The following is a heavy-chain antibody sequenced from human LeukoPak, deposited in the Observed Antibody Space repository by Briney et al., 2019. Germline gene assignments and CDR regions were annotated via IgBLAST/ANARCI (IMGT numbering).Heavy chain of an antibody. D-gene: IGHD2-8*02. J-gene: IGHJ4*02. CDR1: GGSISSSSYY. CDR3: ARQYWTSYF. Sequence: SETLSLTCTVSGGSISSSSYYWGWIRQPPGKGLGWIGSIYYSGSTYYNPSLKSRVTISVDTSKNQFSLKLSSVTAADTAVYYCARQYWTSYFWGQGTLVTVSS. V-gene: IGHV4-39*01. CDR2: IYYSGST.